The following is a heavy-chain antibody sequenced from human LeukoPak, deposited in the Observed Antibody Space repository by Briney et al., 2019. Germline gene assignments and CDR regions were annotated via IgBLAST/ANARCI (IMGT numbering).Heavy chain of an antibody. V-gene: IGHV1-46*01. CDR1: VYTFTSYY. CDR3: AREFRFGDTTTNN. D-gene: IGHD3-10*01. CDR2: INPSGGST. J-gene: IGHJ4*02. Sequence: GASVKVSCKASVYTFTSYYMHWVRQAPGQGLEWMGIINPSGGSTSYAQKFQGRVTMTRDMSTSTVYMELSSLRSEDTAVYYCAREFRFGDTTTNNWDQGTLVTVSS.